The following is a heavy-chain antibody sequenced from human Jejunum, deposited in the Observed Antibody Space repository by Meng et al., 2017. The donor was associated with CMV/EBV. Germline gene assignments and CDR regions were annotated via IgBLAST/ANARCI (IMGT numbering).Heavy chain of an antibody. CDR2: ISGSGDNI. D-gene: IGHD2-2*02. V-gene: IGHV3-21*01. J-gene: IGHJ5*02. Sequence: TYRMNWVRQAPGKGLEWVSSISGSGDNIYYADSVKGRFTISRDNAKNSLFLQMNSLRAEDTAVYYCARGLMGCTSTSCYSGWFDPWGQGTRVTVSS. CDR3: ARGLMGCTSTSCYSGWFDP. CDR1: TYR.